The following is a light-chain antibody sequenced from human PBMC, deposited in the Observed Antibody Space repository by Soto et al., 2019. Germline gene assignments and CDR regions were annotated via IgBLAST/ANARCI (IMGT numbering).Light chain of an antibody. V-gene: IGKV1-39*01. CDR2: AAS. J-gene: IGKJ1*01. Sequence: DIQMTQSPSSLSASVGDRVTITCRASQSISTYLNWYQQKPGKAPKLLIYAASSLQSGVPSRISGSGSGTDFTLTISSLQPEDFATYHCQQSYIAPWTFGQGTKVEIK. CDR3: QQSYIAPWT. CDR1: QSISTY.